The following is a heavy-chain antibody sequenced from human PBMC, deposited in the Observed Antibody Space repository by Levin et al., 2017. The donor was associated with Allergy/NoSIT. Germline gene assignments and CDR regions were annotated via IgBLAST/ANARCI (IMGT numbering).Heavy chain of an antibody. V-gene: IGHV3-21*01. D-gene: IGHD6-19*01. Sequence: GESLKISCAGSGFTFNNYNMNWVRQAPGKGLEWVSSISSDNSYIYYVDSVKGRFTISRDNAKNSLYLHMDSLRAEDTAIYYCARGRGWADYWGRGTLVTVSS. CDR1: GFTFNNYN. CDR2: ISSDNSYI. CDR3: ARGRGWADY. J-gene: IGHJ4*02.